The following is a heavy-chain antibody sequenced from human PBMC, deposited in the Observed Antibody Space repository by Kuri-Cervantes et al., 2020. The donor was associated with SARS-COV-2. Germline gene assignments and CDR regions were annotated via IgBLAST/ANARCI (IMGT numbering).Heavy chain of an antibody. J-gene: IGHJ5*02. CDR3: ASEDSGSYFRGRGMFDP. CDR2: IGTAGDT. CDR1: GFTFSSYD. V-gene: IGHV3-13*01. D-gene: IGHD1-26*01. Sequence: LSLTCAASGFTFSSYDMHWVRQATGKGLEWVSAIGTAGDTYYPGSVKGRFTISRENAKNSLYLQMNSLRAEDTAVYYCASEDSGSYFRGRGMFDPWGQGTLVTVSS.